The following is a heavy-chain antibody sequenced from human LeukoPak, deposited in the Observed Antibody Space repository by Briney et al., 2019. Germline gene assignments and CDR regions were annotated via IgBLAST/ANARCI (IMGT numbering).Heavy chain of an antibody. CDR3: AKGDSSGKPGHFDY. D-gene: IGHD1-26*01. CDR2: IRYDGSNK. Sequence: GGSLRLSCAASGFTFSSYGMHWVRQAPGKGLEWVAFIRYDGSNKYYADSVKGRFTISRDNSKNTLYLQMNSLRAEDTAVYYCAKGDSSGKPGHFDYWGQGTLVTVSS. V-gene: IGHV3-30*02. J-gene: IGHJ4*02. CDR1: GFTFSSYG.